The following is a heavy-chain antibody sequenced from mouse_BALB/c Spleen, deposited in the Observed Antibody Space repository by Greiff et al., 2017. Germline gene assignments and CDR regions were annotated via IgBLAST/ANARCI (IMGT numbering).Heavy chain of an antibody. Sequence: EVQVVESGGGLVQPGGSRKLSCAASGFTCSSFGMHWVRQAPEKGLEWVAYISSGSSTIYYADTVKGRFTISRDNPKNTLFLQMTSLRSEDTAMYYCARSTVVAYYYAMDYWGQGTSVTVSS. CDR1: GFTCSSFG. CDR3: ARSTVVAYYYAMDY. J-gene: IGHJ4*01. V-gene: IGHV5-17*02. D-gene: IGHD1-1*01. CDR2: ISSGSSTI.